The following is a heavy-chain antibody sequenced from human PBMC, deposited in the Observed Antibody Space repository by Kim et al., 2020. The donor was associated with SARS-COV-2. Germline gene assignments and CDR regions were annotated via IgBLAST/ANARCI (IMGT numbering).Heavy chain of an antibody. J-gene: IGHJ5*02. Sequence: SETLSLTCSVSGASISSSDDIWVWVRQSPGKGLEWIGDIYYTGVAPCSPSLKTRATISLDTSTNQFCLKLPSVTAADTAVYFCARRRYGSGLIDHWGQGTLVTVSS. CDR2: IYYTGVA. V-gene: IGHV4-39*01. D-gene: IGHD3-10*01. CDR3: ARRRYGSGLIDH. CDR1: GASISSSDDI.